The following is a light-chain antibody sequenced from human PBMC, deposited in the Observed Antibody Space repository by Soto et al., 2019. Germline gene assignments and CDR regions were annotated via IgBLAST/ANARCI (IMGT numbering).Light chain of an antibody. CDR1: QSVSSSY. V-gene: IGKV3-20*01. J-gene: IGKJ4*01. Sequence: EIVLTQSPGTLSLSPGERATLSCRASQSVSSSYLAWYQQKPGQAPRLLIYGASSRATGIPDRLSGSGSGTDFTLTISRLEPEDCAVYYCQQSGSSPLTFGGGTKVEIK. CDR2: GAS. CDR3: QQSGSSPLT.